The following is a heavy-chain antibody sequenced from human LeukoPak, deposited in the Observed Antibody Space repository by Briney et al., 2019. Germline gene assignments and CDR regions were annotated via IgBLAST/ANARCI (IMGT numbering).Heavy chain of an antibody. V-gene: IGHV1-2*02. Sequence: ASVTVSCKASGYTFTANYMHWVRQAPGQGLEWMGWINPRSGGTNYVEKFRGRVTMTRDTSITTAYMELSSLRFDDTAVYYCARGSGTSWFDYWGQGTVVTVSS. CDR3: ARGSGTSWFDY. CDR1: GYTFTANY. CDR2: INPRSGGT. D-gene: IGHD2-2*01. J-gene: IGHJ4*02.